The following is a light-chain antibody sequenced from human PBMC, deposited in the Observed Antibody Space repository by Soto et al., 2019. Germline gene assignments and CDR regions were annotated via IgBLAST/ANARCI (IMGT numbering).Light chain of an antibody. CDR1: QSVSSY. Sequence: EIVLTQSPATLSLSPGERATLSCRASQSVSSYLAWYQQKPGQAPRLLIYDASNSATGIPARFSGSGSGTVLTLTISSLEPEDFAVYYCQQRSNWPPFTFGPGTKVDIK. J-gene: IGKJ3*01. CDR3: QQRSNWPPFT. CDR2: DAS. V-gene: IGKV3-11*01.